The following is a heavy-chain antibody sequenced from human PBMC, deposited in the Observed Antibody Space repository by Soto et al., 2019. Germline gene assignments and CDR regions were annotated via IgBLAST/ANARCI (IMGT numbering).Heavy chain of an antibody. CDR1: GFTFDDYA. CDR2: ISWNSGSI. D-gene: IGHD2-15*01. Sequence: SLRLSCAASGFTFDDYAMHWVRQAPGKGLEWVSGISWNSGSIGYADSVKGRFTISRDNAKNSLYLQMNSLRAEDTALYYCAKDNCSGGSCYPGGWFDPWGQGTLVTVSS. J-gene: IGHJ5*02. CDR3: AKDNCSGGSCYPGGWFDP. V-gene: IGHV3-9*01.